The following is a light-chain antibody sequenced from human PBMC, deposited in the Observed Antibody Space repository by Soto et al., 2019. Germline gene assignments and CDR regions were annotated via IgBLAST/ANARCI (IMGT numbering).Light chain of an antibody. CDR2: GAS. J-gene: IGKJ1*01. V-gene: IGKV1-8*01. CDR3: QHYYTYPPT. CDR1: QAIDSN. Sequence: AIRLTQSPSSFSASAGDRVTISCRASQAIDSNLAWYQQKPGKAPKLLISGASNLQIGVPSRFSGSGSGTDFSLTIRSLQSDDFATYFCQHYYTYPPTFGQGTKVE.